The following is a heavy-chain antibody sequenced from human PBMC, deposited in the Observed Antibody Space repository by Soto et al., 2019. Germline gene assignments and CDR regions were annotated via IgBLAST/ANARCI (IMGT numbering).Heavy chain of an antibody. CDR1: GGSISSYY. Sequence: SQTLSLTCTVSGGSISSYYWSWIRQPPGKGLEWIGYIYYSGSTNYNPSLKSRVTISVDTSKNQFSLKLSSVTAADTAVYYCARDRMWGDLGVSYYYYGMDVWGQGSTVIVSS. CDR3: ARDRMWGDLGVSYYYYGMDV. CDR2: IYYSGST. D-gene: IGHD2-21*01. J-gene: IGHJ6*02. V-gene: IGHV4-59*01.